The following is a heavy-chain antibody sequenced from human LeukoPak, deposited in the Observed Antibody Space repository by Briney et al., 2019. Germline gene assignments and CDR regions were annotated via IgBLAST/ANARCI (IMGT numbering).Heavy chain of an antibody. CDR1: GFTFSNAW. CDR2: IKSKTDGGTT. V-gene: IGHV3-15*01. D-gene: IGHD3-10*01. J-gene: IGHJ4*02. CDR3: AKGGWGYGSGSYDY. Sequence: PGGSLRLSCAASGFTFSNAWMSWVRQAPGKGLEWVGRIKSKTDGGTTDYAAPVKGRFTISRDDSKNTLYLQMNSLRAEDTAVYYCAKGGWGYGSGSYDYWGQGTLVTVSS.